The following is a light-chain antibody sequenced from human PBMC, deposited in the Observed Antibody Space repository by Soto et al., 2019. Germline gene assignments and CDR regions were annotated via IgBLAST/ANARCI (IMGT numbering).Light chain of an antibody. CDR1: QRVSSNF. CDR3: QQYGTSPPT. Sequence: EIVLTQSPGTLSLSPGERATLSCKASQRVSSNFLAWYQRKPGQAPRLLIYGASYRATDIPSRFSGSGSGTDFTLTITSLEPEYFAVYYCQQYGTSPPTFGQGTKVEI. V-gene: IGKV3-20*01. CDR2: GAS. J-gene: IGKJ1*01.